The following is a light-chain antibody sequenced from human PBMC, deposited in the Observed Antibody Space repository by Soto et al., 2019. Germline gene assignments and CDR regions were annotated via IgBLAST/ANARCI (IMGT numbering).Light chain of an antibody. V-gene: IGLV4-69*01. CDR1: SGHNNYA. J-gene: IGLJ2*01. CDR3: QSWGTGIHVV. CDR2: LNSDGSH. Sequence: QSVLTQSPSASASLGASVKLTCTLSSGHNNYAIAWHQQQPEKGPRFLTKLNSDGSHSKGDGIPDRFSGSSSGAERYLTISSLQSEDEADYYCQSWGTGIHVVFGGGTKVTVL.